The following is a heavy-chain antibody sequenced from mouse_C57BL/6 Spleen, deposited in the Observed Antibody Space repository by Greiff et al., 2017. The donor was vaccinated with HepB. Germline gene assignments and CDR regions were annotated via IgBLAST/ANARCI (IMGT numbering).Heavy chain of an antibody. J-gene: IGHJ4*01. V-gene: IGHV1-26*01. CDR3: ARGRGSYAMDY. Sequence: VQLQQSGPELVKPGASVKISCKASGYTFTDYYMNWVKQSHGKSLEWIGDINPNNGGTSYNQKFKGKATLTVDKSSSTAYMERRSLTSEDAAVYYCARGRGSYAMDYWGQGTSVTVSS. CDR1: GYTFTDYY. CDR2: INPNNGGT.